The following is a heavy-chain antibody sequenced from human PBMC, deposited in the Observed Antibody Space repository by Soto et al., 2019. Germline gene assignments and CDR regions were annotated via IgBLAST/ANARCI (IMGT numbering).Heavy chain of an antibody. CDR1: GYTFTSYG. Sequence: GASVKVSCKASGYTFTSYGISWVRQAPGQGLEWMGWISAYNGNTNYAQKLQGRVTMTTDTSTSTAYMELRSLRSDDTAVYYFARRSGLGYYYYYMDVWGKGTTVTVSS. CDR2: ISAYNGNT. CDR3: ARRSGLGYYYYYMDV. J-gene: IGHJ6*03. D-gene: IGHD3-16*01. V-gene: IGHV1-18*01.